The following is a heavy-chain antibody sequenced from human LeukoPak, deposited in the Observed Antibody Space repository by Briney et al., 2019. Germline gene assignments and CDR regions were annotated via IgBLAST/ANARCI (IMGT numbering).Heavy chain of an antibody. CDR2: IYYSGST. D-gene: IGHD3-3*01. CDR3: ARLSYDFWSGYRASHYFDY. Sequence: SETLSLTCTVSGGSISSYYWSWIRQPPGKGLEWIGYIYYSGSTNYNPSLKSRVTISVDTSKNQFSLKLSSVTAADTAVYYCARLSYDFWSGYRASHYFDYWGQGTLVTVSS. CDR1: GGSISSYY. J-gene: IGHJ4*02. V-gene: IGHV4-59*08.